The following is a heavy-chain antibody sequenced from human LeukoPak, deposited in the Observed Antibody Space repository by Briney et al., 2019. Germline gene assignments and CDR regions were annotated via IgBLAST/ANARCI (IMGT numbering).Heavy chain of an antibody. V-gene: IGHV3-30*02. Sequence: GGSLRLSCAASGFTFSSYGMHWVRRAPGKGLEWVAFIRYDGSNKYYADSVKGRFTISRDNSKNTLYMQMNSLRAEDTAVYYCAKWVDGYNNGYFDYWGQGTLVTVSS. CDR1: GFTFSSYG. D-gene: IGHD5-24*01. CDR3: AKWVDGYNNGYFDY. CDR2: IRYDGSNK. J-gene: IGHJ4*02.